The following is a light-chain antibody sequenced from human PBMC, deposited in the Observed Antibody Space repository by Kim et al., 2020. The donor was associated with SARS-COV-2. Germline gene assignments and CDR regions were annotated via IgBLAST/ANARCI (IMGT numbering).Light chain of an antibody. CDR2: GAS. V-gene: IGKV3-15*01. CDR3: QQYDKWPHT. CDR1: QTIRAN. J-gene: IGKJ4*01. Sequence: EIVMTQSPATLSVSPGERATFSCRASQTIRANLAWYQRKPGQAPRLLIYGASTRATGIPSRFSGSGSGAEFTLTIGSLQSEDFAVYYCQQYDKWPHTFGGGTKVDIK.